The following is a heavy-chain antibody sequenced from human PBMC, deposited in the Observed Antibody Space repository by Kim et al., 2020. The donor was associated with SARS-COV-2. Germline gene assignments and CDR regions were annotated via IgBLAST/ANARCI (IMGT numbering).Heavy chain of an antibody. D-gene: IGHD6-13*01. CDR1: GGSFSGYY. CDR3: ARGLFGYIAAGGDWFDP. J-gene: IGHJ5*02. Sequence: SETLSLTCAVYGGSFSGYYWSWIRQPPGKGLEWIGEINHSGSTNYNPSLKSRVTISVDTSKNQFSLKLSSVTAADTAVYYCARGLFGYIAAGGDWFDPWGQGTLVTVSS. V-gene: IGHV4-34*01. CDR2: INHSGST.